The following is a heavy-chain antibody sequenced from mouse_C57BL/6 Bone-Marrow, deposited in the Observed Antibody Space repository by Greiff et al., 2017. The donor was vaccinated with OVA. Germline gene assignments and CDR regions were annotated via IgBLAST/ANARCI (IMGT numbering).Heavy chain of an antibody. V-gene: IGHV5-4*01. CDR3: ARDQGLRGGFAY. J-gene: IGHJ3*01. CDR2: ISDGGSYT. Sequence: DVMLVESGGGLVKPGGSLKLSCAASGFTFSSYAMSWVRQTPEKRLEWVATISDGGSYTYYPDNVKGRFTISRDNAKNNLYLQMSHLKSEDTAMYYCARDQGLRGGFAYWGQGTLVTVSA. CDR1: GFTFSSYA. D-gene: IGHD2-4*01.